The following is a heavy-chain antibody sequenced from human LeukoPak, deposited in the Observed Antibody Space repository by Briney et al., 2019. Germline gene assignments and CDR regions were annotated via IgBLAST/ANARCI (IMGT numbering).Heavy chain of an antibody. J-gene: IGHJ3*02. CDR2: IFYNEGT. CDR1: GGSISTNNYY. CDR3: VKSNSRYQPWTLDI. D-gene: IGHD2-2*01. V-gene: IGHV4-61*01. Sequence: SETLSLTCAVSGGSISTNNYYWSWIRQPPGKGLEWIGYIFYNEGTSYNPSLKSRVTISVDTSNNQLSLKANSVTAADTAMYYCVKSNSRYQPWTLDIWGRGTMVTVSS.